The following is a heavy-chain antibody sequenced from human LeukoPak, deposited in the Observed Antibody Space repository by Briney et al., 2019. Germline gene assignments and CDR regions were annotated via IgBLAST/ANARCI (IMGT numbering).Heavy chain of an antibody. CDR3: ARHDPIVGTPDAFDI. V-gene: IGHV4-59*08. D-gene: IGHD1-26*01. Sequence: RPSETLSLTCSVSGGSISSYYWSWIRQPPGKGLEWIAYIYYSGSTDYNPSLKSRVTISLDTSKNQFSLKLSSVTAADTAVYYCARHDPIVGTPDAFDIWGQGTMVTVSS. CDR2: IYYSGST. CDR1: GGSISSYY. J-gene: IGHJ3*02.